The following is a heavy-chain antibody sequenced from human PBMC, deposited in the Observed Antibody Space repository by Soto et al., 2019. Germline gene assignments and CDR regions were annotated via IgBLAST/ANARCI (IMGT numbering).Heavy chain of an antibody. Sequence: QVQLVQSGPEVKPPGASVKVSCKTSGYTFSNYGINWVRQAPGQGLEWMGWISGYNGNTNYAQTYQGRVIMTTDTFTGPAYMELGSLGGDDTAVYSWARDDGLVGRTPKWFAPWGQGTLVTVSS. CDR2: ISGYNGNT. V-gene: IGHV1-18*01. J-gene: IGHJ5*02. D-gene: IGHD1-26*01. CDR1: GYTFSNYG. CDR3: ARDDGLVGRTPKWFAP.